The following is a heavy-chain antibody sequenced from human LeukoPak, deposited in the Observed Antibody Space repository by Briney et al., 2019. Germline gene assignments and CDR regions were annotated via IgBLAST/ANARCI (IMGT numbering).Heavy chain of an antibody. CDR1: GSSINNYY. J-gene: IGHJ6*03. Sequence: PSETLSLTCSVSGSSINNYYWSWIRQPPGKGLEWIGFISYSGSTYYNPSLKSRVTISVDTSKNQFSLKLSSVTAADTAVYYCARGLGYSYGPYYYYYYMDVWGKGTTVTVSS. D-gene: IGHD5-18*01. CDR2: ISYSGST. V-gene: IGHV4-59*08. CDR3: ARGLGYSYGPYYYYYYMDV.